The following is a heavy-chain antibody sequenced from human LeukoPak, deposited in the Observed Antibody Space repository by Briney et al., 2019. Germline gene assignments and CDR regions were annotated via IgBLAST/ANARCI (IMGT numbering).Heavy chain of an antibody. V-gene: IGHV1-2*02. CDR1: GYMVSDYY. Sequence: GASVTVSCKTSGYMVSDYYMHWVRQAPGQGLEWMGWLRGDTGDTDSPQKFKGRVTMTRDTATNTAYMQLIRLTYDDTAIYFCARVRDNACDYWGQGTLVTVSS. CDR3: ARVRDNACDY. D-gene: IGHD1-1*01. CDR2: LRGDTGDT. J-gene: IGHJ4*02.